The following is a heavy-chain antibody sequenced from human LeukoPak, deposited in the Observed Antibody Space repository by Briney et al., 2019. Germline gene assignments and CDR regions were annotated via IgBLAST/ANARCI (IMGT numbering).Heavy chain of an antibody. V-gene: IGHV3-21*01. D-gene: IGHD6-6*01. CDR2: ISSSSSYI. CDR1: GFKFSSYS. CDR3: AREVGGAARPLFDP. Sequence: GGSLRLSCAASGFKFSSYSMKWVRQAPGKGLEWVSFISSSSSYIYYADSVKGRFTISRDNAKNSLYLQMNSLRAEDTAVYYCAREVGGAARPLFDPWGQGTLVTVSS. J-gene: IGHJ5*02.